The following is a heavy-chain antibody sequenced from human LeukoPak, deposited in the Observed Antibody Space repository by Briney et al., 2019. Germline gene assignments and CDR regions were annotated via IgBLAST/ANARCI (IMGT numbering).Heavy chain of an antibody. CDR3: AREEGSFDI. Sequence: ASVKVSCMASDSTFTNYDISWVRQAPGQGLEWMGWISGYNGNTNYAQSLRGRVTLTTDTSTSTAYMELRSLTSDDTAVYYCAREEGSFDIWGQGTLVTVSS. J-gene: IGHJ3*02. CDR1: DSTFTNYD. V-gene: IGHV1-18*01. CDR2: ISGYNGNT.